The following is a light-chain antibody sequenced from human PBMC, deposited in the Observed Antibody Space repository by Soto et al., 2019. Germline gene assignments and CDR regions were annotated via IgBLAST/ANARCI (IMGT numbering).Light chain of an antibody. Sequence: EIVLTQSPGTLSLSPGERATLSCRASQSVSSSYLAWYQQKPGQAPRLLIYGASSRATDIPDRFSGSGSGTDFTLTINRLEPEDFAVYYCQQYGSSLGTFGPGTKVDIK. J-gene: IGKJ3*01. V-gene: IGKV3-20*01. CDR1: QSVSSSY. CDR2: GAS. CDR3: QQYGSSLGT.